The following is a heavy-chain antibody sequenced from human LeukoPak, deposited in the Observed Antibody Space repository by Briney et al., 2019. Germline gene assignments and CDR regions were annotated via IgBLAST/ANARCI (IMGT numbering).Heavy chain of an antibody. Sequence: PSETLSLTCTVSGYSISSGYYWGWIRQPPGKGLEWIGSIYHSGSTYYNPSLKSRVTISVDTSKNQFSLKLSSVTAADTAVYYCARETRFDAFDIWGQGTMVTVSS. CDR2: IYHSGST. CDR3: ARETRFDAFDI. J-gene: IGHJ3*02. V-gene: IGHV4-38-2*02. CDR1: GYSISSGYY.